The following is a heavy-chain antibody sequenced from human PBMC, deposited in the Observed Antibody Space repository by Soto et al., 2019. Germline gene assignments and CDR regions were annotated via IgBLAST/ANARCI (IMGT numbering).Heavy chain of an antibody. CDR3: AREDYYDSSGYSLGLDY. Sequence: TVSLTCTVSGGSISSGGNYWSWIRQHPGKGLEWIGYIYYSGSTYYNPSLESRVTISVDTSKNQFSLKLSSVTAADTAVYYCAREDYYDSSGYSLGLDYWGQGTLVTVSS. CDR2: IYYSGST. V-gene: IGHV4-31*03. CDR1: GGSISSGGNY. D-gene: IGHD3-22*01. J-gene: IGHJ4*02.